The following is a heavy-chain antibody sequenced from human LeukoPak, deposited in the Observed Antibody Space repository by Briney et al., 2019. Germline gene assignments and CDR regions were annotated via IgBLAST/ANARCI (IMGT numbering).Heavy chain of an antibody. Sequence: GASVKVSCKASGGTFSSYAISWVRQAPGQGLEWMGGIIPIFGTANYAQKFQGRVTITTDESTGTAYMELSSLRSEDTAVYYCARLGYCSSTSCVIIDYWGQGTLVTVSS. J-gene: IGHJ4*02. CDR3: ARLGYCSSTSCVIIDY. CDR1: GGTFSSYA. V-gene: IGHV1-69*05. D-gene: IGHD2-2*01. CDR2: IIPIFGTA.